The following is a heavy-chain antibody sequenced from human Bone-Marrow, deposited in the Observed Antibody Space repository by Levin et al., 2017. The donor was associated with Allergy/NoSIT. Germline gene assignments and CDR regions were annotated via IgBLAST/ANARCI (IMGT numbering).Heavy chain of an antibody. CDR1: GFTFSSCA. J-gene: IGHJ3*01. CDR2: ISGSGSSV. CDR3: AKSQSGSFNAFDF. D-gene: IGHD3-3*01. V-gene: IGHV3-23*01. Sequence: GGSLRLSCTASGFTFSSCAMSWVRQTPGKGLEWVSGISGSGSSVYYADSVKGRCSISRDNSENTLDLQMNSLGDEDTAVYYCAKSQSGSFNAFDFWAQGTVVTVSS.